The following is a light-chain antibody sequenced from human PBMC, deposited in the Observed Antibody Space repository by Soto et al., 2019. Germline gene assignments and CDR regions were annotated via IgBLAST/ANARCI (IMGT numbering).Light chain of an antibody. CDR2: GAS. CDR1: QSVSKNY. Sequence: EIVLPQSPGTLSLSPGASATLSCRASQSVSKNYLAWYKQKPGQAPRLLIYGASNRATGIPDRFSGSGSGTDFTLPISRLEPEEFAVDDCQQYGSSGTFGQGTKVDIK. V-gene: IGKV3-20*01. CDR3: QQYGSSGT. J-gene: IGKJ1*01.